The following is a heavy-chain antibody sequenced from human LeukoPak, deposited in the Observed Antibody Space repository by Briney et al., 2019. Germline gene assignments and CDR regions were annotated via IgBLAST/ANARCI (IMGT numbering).Heavy chain of an antibody. CDR3: TRDVPHNWFDP. Sequence: PGGSLRLSCVASGFTFSSHWMHWVRQAPGKGLVWVSRIETDGSSTSYADSVKGRFTVSRDNAKNMLYLQMNSLTAEDTAIYYCTRDVPHNWFDPWGQGTLVTVSS. J-gene: IGHJ5*02. V-gene: IGHV3-74*01. CDR1: GFTFSSHW. CDR2: IETDGSST.